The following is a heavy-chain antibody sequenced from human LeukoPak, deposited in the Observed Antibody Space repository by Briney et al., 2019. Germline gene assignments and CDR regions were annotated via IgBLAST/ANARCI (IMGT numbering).Heavy chain of an antibody. V-gene: IGHV4-30-2*01. J-gene: IGHJ4*02. D-gene: IGHD3-10*01. CDR2: IYHSGST. CDR1: GGSISSGGYS. CDR3: ARGMTMVRGLKLYFDY. Sequence: SSETLSLTCAVSGGSISSGGYSWSWIRQPPGKGLEWIGYIYHSGSTYYNPSLKSRVTISVDRSKNQFSLKLSSVTAADTAVYYCARGMTMVRGLKLYFDYWGQGTLVTVSS.